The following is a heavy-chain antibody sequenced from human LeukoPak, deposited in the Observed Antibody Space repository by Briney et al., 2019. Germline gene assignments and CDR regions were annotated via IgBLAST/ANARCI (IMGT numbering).Heavy chain of an antibody. V-gene: IGHV4-59*11. D-gene: IGHD1-26*01. J-gene: IGHJ6*02. CDR1: RGALWGLS. CDR3: TRSRVSGSYFDYHTGMDV. Sequence: AETLSLTCTLSRGALWGLSWGGIADPPGGGVECIGYVSFSGTTKYSPSLNSRVTISRDTSKNQFSLRVNSVTAADTAVYYCTRSRVSGSYFDYHTGMDVWGQGTTVIVS. CDR2: VSFSGTT.